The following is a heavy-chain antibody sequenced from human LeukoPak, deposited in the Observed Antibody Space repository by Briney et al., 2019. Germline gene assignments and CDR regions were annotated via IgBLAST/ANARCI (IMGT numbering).Heavy chain of an antibody. Sequence: SETLSLTCTVSGGSIKSHFWSWVRQPPGKGLEWIGEINHSGSTNYNPSLKSRVTISVDTSKNQFSLKLSSVTAADTAVYYCARQYGSGSPLWFDPWGQGTLVTVSS. CDR3: ARQYGSGSPLWFDP. V-gene: IGHV4-34*01. CDR2: INHSGST. J-gene: IGHJ5*02. CDR1: GGSIKSHF. D-gene: IGHD3-10*01.